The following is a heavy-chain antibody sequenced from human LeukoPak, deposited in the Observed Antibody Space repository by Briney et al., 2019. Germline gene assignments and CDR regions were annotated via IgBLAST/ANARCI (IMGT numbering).Heavy chain of an antibody. CDR3: ARGGSSGYSSYYFDY. CDR1: GYSFTSYW. Sequence: GESLKISCQGSGYSFTSYWIGWVRQMPGKGLEWMGIIYPGDSDTRYSPSFQGQVTISADKSISTAYLQWSSLKASDTAMYYCARGGSSGYSSYYFDYWGQGTLVTVSS. J-gene: IGHJ4*02. D-gene: IGHD3-22*01. V-gene: IGHV5-51*01. CDR2: IYPGDSDT.